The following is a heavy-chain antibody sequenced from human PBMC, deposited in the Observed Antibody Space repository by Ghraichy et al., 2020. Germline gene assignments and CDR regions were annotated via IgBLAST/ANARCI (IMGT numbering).Heavy chain of an antibody. CDR2: ISYDGSKK. V-gene: IGHV3-30*03. CDR3: ARDYDTSGFYNPTSNYYAMDV. J-gene: IGHJ6*02. CDR1: GFTFSSYG. D-gene: IGHD3-22*01. Sequence: GGSLRLSCAVSGFTFSSYGMRWVRQAPGKGLEWVALISYDGSKKFYADSVKGRFTISRDNSKNALYLQIDSLRAEDTAVYYCARDYDTSGFYNPTSNYYAMDVGGQGTTVTISS.